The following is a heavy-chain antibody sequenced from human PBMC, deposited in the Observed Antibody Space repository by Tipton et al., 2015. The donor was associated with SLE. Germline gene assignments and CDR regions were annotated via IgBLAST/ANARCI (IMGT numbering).Heavy chain of an antibody. D-gene: IGHD6-6*01. V-gene: IGHV4-38-2*01. J-gene: IGHJ4*02. CDR2: IYHSGST. CDR3: ARGESRSYIAARLGFDY. CDR1: GYSISSGYY. Sequence: TLSLTCAVSGYSISSGYYWGWIRQPPGKGLEWIGSIYHSGSTYYNPSLKSRVTISVDTSKNQFSLKLSSVTAADTAVYYCARGESRSYIAARLGFDYWGQGTLATVSS.